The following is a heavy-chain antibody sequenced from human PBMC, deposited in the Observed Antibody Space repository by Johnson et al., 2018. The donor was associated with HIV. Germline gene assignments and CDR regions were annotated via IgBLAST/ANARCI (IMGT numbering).Heavy chain of an antibody. V-gene: IGHV3-30-3*01. Sequence: QVQLVESGGGLVQPGGSLRLSCAASGFTVSSNYMSWVRQAPGKGLEWVAVISYHGSNKYYADSVKGRFTISRDNSKNTLYLQMNSLRAEDTAVYYCARERYGSQAIDGFDIWGQGTMVTVSS. CDR1: GFTVSSNY. D-gene: IGHD2-15*01. J-gene: IGHJ3*02. CDR2: ISYHGSNK. CDR3: ARERYGSQAIDGFDI.